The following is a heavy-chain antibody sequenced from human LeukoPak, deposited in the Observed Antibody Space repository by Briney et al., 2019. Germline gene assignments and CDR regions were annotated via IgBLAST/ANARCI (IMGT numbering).Heavy chain of an antibody. CDR2: IRSKAYGGTT. J-gene: IGHJ6*03. CDR1: GFTFSSYW. Sequence: PGGSLRLSCAASGFTFSSYWMSWVRQAPGKGLEWVGFIRSKAYGGTTEYAASVKGRFTISRDDSKSIAYLQMNSLKTEDTAVYYCTREKGVRGYYYYMDVWGKGTTVTVSS. D-gene: IGHD3-10*01. V-gene: IGHV3-49*04. CDR3: TREKGVRGYYYYMDV.